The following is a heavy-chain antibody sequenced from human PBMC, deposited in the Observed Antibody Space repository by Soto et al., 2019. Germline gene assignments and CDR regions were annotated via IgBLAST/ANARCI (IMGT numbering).Heavy chain of an antibody. V-gene: IGHV3-48*02. CDR1: GFTFSSYS. D-gene: IGHD3-9*01. CDR3: ARVLRYFDWFYYYYGMDV. Sequence: GGSLRLSCAASGFTFSSYSMNWVRQAPGKGLEWVSYISSSSSTIYYADSVKGRFTISRDNAKNSLYLQMNSPRDEDTAVYYWARVLRYFDWFYYYYGMDVWGQGTTVTVSS. CDR2: ISSSSSTI. J-gene: IGHJ6*02.